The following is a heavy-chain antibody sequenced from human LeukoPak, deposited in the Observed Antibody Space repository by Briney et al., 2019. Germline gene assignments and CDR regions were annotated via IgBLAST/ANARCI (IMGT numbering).Heavy chain of an antibody. CDR2: INPSGGST. J-gene: IGHJ4*02. Sequence: GASVKVSCKASGYTFTSYYMHWVRQAPGQGLEWMGIINPSGGSTSYAQKFQGRVTVTRDTSTSTVYMELSSLRSEDKAVYYCARGAYYDFWSGYPNWDYFDYWGQGTLVTVSS. D-gene: IGHD3-3*01. CDR3: ARGAYYDFWSGYPNWDYFDY. CDR1: GYTFTSYY. V-gene: IGHV1-46*03.